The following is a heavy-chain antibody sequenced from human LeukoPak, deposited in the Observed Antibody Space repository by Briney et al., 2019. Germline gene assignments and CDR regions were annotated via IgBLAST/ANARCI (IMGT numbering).Heavy chain of an antibody. CDR3: ARDRDYDFWSGHMDV. V-gene: IGHV4-59*01. CDR2: IYYSGST. Sequence: SETLSLTCTVSGGSISSYYWSWIRQPPGKGLEWIGYIYYSGSTNYNPSLKSRVTISVDTSKNQFSLKLSSVTAADTAVYYCARDRDYDFWSGHMDVWGKGTTVTASS. J-gene: IGHJ6*03. D-gene: IGHD3-3*01. CDR1: GGSISSYY.